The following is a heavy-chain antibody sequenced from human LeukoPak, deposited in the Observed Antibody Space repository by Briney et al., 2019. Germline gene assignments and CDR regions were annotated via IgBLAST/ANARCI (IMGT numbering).Heavy chain of an antibody. V-gene: IGHV3-23*01. CDR1: GLSFSSYG. J-gene: IGHJ5*02. Sequence: PGGSLRLSCAASGLSFSSYGMSWVRQAPGQGLEWVSTISGNGASTYYADSVKGRFTISRDNSKNTLHLQMNSLRAEDTAVYYCARAEGYDILTGYLMEWWFDPWGQGTLVTVSS. D-gene: IGHD3-9*01. CDR2: ISGNGAST. CDR3: ARAEGYDILTGYLMEWWFDP.